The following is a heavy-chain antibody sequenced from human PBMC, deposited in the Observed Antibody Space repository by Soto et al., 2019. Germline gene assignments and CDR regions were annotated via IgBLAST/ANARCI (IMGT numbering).Heavy chain of an antibody. CDR3: ARVHPSYGYGDYYPDS. V-gene: IGHV4-59*01. D-gene: IGHD5-12*01. Sequence: PETLSLTCTVSGASINSYYWSWIRQPPGKGLEWIGYTHYSGTTKYNPSLKSRGTISVDMAKNQFSLKLTSVTAADTAVYDCARVHPSYGYGDYYPDSWGQGTLVTSPQ. J-gene: IGHJ4*02. CDR1: GASINSYY. CDR2: THYSGTT.